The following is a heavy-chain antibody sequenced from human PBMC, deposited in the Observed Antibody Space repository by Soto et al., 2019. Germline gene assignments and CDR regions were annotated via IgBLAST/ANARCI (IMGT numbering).Heavy chain of an antibody. CDR1: GYSFTSYW. D-gene: IGHD6-13*01. V-gene: IGHV5-10-1*01. CDR2: IDPSDSYT. J-gene: IGHJ4*02. CDR3: ARFQAAAGDNDLTFDY. Sequence: PGESLKISCKGSGYSFTSYWISWVRQMPGKGLEWMGRIDPSDSYTNYSPSFQGHVTISADKSISTAYLQWSSLKASDTAMYYCARFQAAAGDNDLTFDYWGQGPQVPVSS.